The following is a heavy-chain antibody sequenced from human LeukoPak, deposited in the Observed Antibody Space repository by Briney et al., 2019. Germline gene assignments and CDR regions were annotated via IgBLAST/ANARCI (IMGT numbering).Heavy chain of an antibody. D-gene: IGHD3-3*01. Sequence: GASVKVSCKASGGTFSSYAISWVRQAPGQGLEWMGGIISIFGTANYAQKFQGRVTITTDESTSTAYMELSSLRSEDTAVYYCAIRAGRFLEWFRNGNWFDPWGQGTLVTVSS. CDR1: GGTFSSYA. V-gene: IGHV1-69*05. CDR2: IISIFGTA. J-gene: IGHJ5*02. CDR3: AIRAGRFLEWFRNGNWFDP.